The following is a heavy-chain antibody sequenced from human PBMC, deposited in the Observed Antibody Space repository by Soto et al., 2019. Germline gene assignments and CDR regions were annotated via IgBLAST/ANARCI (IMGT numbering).Heavy chain of an antibody. CDR2: TSGSGGST. CDR1: GFTFSSYA. Sequence: PGGSLRVSCAASGFTFSSYAMSWVRQAPGKGLEWVSATSGSGGSTYYTDSVKGRFTISRDNSKNTLYLQMNSLRAEDTAVYYCATGSTFYYALDYWGQGTLVTVSS. D-gene: IGHD3-10*01. J-gene: IGHJ4*02. CDR3: ATGSTFYYALDY. V-gene: IGHV3-23*01.